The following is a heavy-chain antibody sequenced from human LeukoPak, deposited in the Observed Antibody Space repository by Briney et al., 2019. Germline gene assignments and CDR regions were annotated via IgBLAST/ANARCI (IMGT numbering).Heavy chain of an antibody. CDR3: ASYSGSYRYYYYMDV. Sequence: SETLSLTCTVSGGSISSGSYYWSWIRQPAGKGLEWIGRIYTSGSTNYNPSLKSRVTISVDTSKNQFSLKLSSVTAADTAVYYCASYSGSYRYYYYMDVWGKGTTVTVSS. D-gene: IGHD1-26*01. J-gene: IGHJ6*03. CDR2: IYTSGST. CDR1: GGSISSGSYY. V-gene: IGHV4-61*02.